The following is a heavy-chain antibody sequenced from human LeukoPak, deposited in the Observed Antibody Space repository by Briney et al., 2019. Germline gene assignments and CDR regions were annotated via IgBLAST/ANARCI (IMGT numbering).Heavy chain of an antibody. CDR3: ALGGWKDNWFDP. D-gene: IGHD1-1*01. CDR1: GGTFSSYA. J-gene: IGHJ5*02. V-gene: IGHV1-69*13. Sequence: ASVKVSCKASGGTFSSYAISWVRQAPGQGLEWMGGIIPIFGTANYAQKFQGRVTITADESTSTAYMELSSLRSEDTAVYYCALGGWKDNWFDPWGQGTLVTVSS. CDR2: IIPIFGTA.